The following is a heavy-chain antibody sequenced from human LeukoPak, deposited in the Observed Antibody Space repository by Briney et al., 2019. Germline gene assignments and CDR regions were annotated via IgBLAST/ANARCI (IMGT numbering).Heavy chain of an antibody. D-gene: IGHD2-15*01. V-gene: IGHV4-4*07. Sequence: SETLSLTCIVSNGSISSYFWSCIRQPAGKGLEWIGRIRTSGTTNYNPSLKSRVTMSVDTSTNQFSLELTSVTAADTAVYYCAREDTTRSQRAFDYWGQGSLVTVSS. CDR3: AREDTTRSQRAFDY. CDR2: IRTSGTT. CDR1: NGSISSYF. J-gene: IGHJ4*02.